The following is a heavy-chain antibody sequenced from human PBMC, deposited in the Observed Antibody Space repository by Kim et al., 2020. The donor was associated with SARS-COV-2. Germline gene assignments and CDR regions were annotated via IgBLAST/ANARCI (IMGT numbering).Heavy chain of an antibody. CDR1: GYTFTGYY. CDR2: INPNSAAT. V-gene: IGHV1-2*02. J-gene: IGHJ4*02. CDR3: ARTLGYNWNDGYYY. D-gene: IGHD1-1*01. Sequence: ASVKVSCKASGYTFTGYYIHWVRQAPGQGLEWMGWINPNSAATNYAQKFQGRVSMTRDTSVSAAYMELSRLRSDDTAVYYCARTLGYNWNDGYYYWGQGT.